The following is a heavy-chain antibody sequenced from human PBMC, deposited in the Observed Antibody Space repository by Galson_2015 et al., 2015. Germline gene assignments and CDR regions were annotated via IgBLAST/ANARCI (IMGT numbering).Heavy chain of an antibody. V-gene: IGHV1-8*01. CDR1: GYTFTSFD. J-gene: IGHJ4*02. CDR2: MNPNSGNT. CDR3: ARAYCSGGTCYGFDF. D-gene: IGHD2-15*01. Sequence: SVKVSCKASGYTFTSFDVNWVRQATGQGLEWMGWMNPNSGNTGYAQKFRGRVTMTRNPSISTAYMELSSLRSEDTAVYYCARAYCSGGTCYGFDFWGQGSQVTVSS.